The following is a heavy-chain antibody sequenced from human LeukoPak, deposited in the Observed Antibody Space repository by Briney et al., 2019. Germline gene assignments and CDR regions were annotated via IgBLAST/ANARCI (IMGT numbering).Heavy chain of an antibody. D-gene: IGHD4-23*01. CDR1: EFYFSSYS. J-gene: IGHJ5*02. V-gene: IGHV3-48*04. CDR3: ARDVTYHGGDWFDP. Sequence: GGSLRLSCAASEFYFSSYSMSWVRQAPGKGLEWVSDISSTASSIYYADSVKGRFTISRDNAKNSLYLQMNSLRAEDTAVYYCARDVTYHGGDWFDPWGQGTLVTVSS. CDR2: ISSTASSI.